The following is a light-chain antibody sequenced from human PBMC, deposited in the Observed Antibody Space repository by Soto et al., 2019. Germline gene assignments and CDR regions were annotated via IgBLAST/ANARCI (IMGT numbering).Light chain of an antibody. CDR2: GAS. J-gene: IGKJ4*01. CDR3: LQYNDWPLLT. CDR1: QSVASY. V-gene: IGKV3-15*01. Sequence: EIVLTQSPATLSVSPGERATLSCRASQSVASYLAWYHQKPGQAPRLLIYGASTRATGVPARFSGSGSGTEFTLTISSLQSEDVSVYYCLQYNDWPLLTFGGGTKVEIK.